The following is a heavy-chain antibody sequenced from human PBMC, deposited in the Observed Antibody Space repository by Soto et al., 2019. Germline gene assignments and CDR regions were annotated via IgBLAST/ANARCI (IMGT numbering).Heavy chain of an antibody. V-gene: IGHV3-21*01. Sequence: RLSCAASGFTFSSYSMNWVRQAPGRGLEWVSTISSTGTYIYYADSLKGRLAISRDNAKNSLYLQMNSLRVEDTAVYCCARDDYGDLDYWGQGTLVTVSS. CDR1: GFTFSSYS. CDR3: ARDDYGDLDY. D-gene: IGHD4-17*01. CDR2: ISSTGTYI. J-gene: IGHJ4*02.